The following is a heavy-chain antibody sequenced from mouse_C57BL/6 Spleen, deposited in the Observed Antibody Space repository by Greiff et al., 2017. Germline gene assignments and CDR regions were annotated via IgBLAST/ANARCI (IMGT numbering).Heavy chain of an antibody. CDR2: ISYDGSN. CDR3: ARGGDYGNYEMAY. V-gene: IGHV3-6*01. D-gene: IGHD2-1*01. Sequence: EVKLQESGPGLVKPSQSLSLTCSVTGYSITSGYYWNWIRQFPGNKLEWMGYISYDGSNNYNPSLKNRISITRDTSKNQFFLKLNSVTTEDTATYYCARGGDYGNYEMAYWGQGTLVTVSA. CDR1: GYSITSGYY. J-gene: IGHJ3*01.